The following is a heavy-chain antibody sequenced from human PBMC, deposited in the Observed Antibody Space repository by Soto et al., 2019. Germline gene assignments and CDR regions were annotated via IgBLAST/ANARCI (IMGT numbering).Heavy chain of an antibody. CDR3: AREVWVAGLLYYFDF. CDR2: ISSNGNT. V-gene: IGHV4-4*07. CDR1: DGSISGNF. D-gene: IGHD6-19*01. J-gene: IGHJ4*02. Sequence: TLSLTCTVSDGSISGNFLTWIRQPAGKGLEWIGRISSNGNTDYNPSLKSRVTMSIDTSKNHFSLDLISVTASDTAIYYCAREVWVAGLLYYFDFWGQGTLVNV.